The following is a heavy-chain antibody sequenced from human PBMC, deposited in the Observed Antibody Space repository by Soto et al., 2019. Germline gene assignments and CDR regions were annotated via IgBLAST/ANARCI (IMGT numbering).Heavy chain of an antibody. CDR1: GYTFTSYY. V-gene: IGHV1-46*01. D-gene: IGHD3-3*01. CDR3: ARRSIFTWSDAFDI. J-gene: IGHJ3*02. CDR2: INPSGGIT. Sequence: QVELVQSGAEVKKPGASVKVSCKAAGYTFTSYYMHWVRQAPGQGLEWMGFINPSGGITTYAQKCQARVTMTSDTSTSTVYMELRTLKSEDTAVYYCARRSIFTWSDAFDIWGHGTMVPVSA.